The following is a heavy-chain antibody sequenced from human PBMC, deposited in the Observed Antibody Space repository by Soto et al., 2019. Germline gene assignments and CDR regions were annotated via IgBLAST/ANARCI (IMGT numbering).Heavy chain of an antibody. V-gene: IGHV4-30-2*01. CDR2: IYDSGST. J-gene: IGHJ6*02. CDR1: GGSISSGGYS. D-gene: IGHD4-17*01. Sequence: QLQLQESGSGLVKPSQTLSLTCAVSGGSISSGGYSWSWIRQPPGKGLEWIGYIYDSGSTYYNPSLNSRVTISVDRSKNQFSLKLSSVTAADTAVYYCARAHYGDYGYGMDVWGQGTTVTVSS. CDR3: ARAHYGDYGYGMDV.